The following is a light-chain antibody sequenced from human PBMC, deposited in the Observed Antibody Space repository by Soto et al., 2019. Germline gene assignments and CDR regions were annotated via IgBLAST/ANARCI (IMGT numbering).Light chain of an antibody. CDR3: LLSLSDAWV. CDR1: TGAVTSGHW. V-gene: IGLV7-46*01. Sequence: QAVVTQEPSLTVSPGGTVTVTCGSSTGAVTSGHWPYWFQQKPGQAPRTLIYDINNKHSWTPARFSGSLLGGQAALTLSGALPEDEAEYYCLLSLSDAWVSGGGTKLTVL. CDR2: DIN. J-gene: IGLJ3*02.